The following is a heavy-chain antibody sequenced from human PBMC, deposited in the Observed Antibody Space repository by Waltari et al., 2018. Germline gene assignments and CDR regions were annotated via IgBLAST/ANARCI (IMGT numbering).Heavy chain of an antibody. J-gene: IGHJ6*02. D-gene: IGHD2-8*01. CDR2: ISWNSGSI. V-gene: IGHV3-9*01. Sequence: RQAPGKGLAWVSGISWNSGSIGYADSVKGRFTISRDNAKNSLYLQMNSLRAEDTALYYCAKAIGTYCTNGVCHYYYYGMDVWGQGTTVTVSS. CDR3: AKAIGTYCTNGVCHYYYYGMDV.